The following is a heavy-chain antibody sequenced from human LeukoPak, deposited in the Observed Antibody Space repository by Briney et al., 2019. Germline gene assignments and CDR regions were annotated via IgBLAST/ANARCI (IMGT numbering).Heavy chain of an antibody. CDR3: AREPGLLWFGDLRLGYYGMDV. Sequence: TGGSLRLSCAASGFTFSSYWMSWVRQAPGKGLEWVANIKQDGSEKYYVDSVKGRFTISRDNAKNSPYLQMNSLRAEDTAVYYCAREPGLLWFGDLRLGYYGMDVWGQGTTVTVSS. J-gene: IGHJ6*02. D-gene: IGHD3-10*01. CDR1: GFTFSSYW. V-gene: IGHV3-7*01. CDR2: IKQDGSEK.